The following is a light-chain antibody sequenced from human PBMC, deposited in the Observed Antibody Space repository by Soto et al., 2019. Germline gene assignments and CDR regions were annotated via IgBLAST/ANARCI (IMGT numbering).Light chain of an antibody. CDR2: AAS. CDR3: QQYDNWPRT. CDR1: QGISSY. J-gene: IGKJ1*01. V-gene: IGKV1-9*01. Sequence: IQLTQSPSSLSASVGDRVTITCRASQGISSYLAWYQQKPGKAPKLLIYAASTLQSGVPSRFSGSGSGTEFTLTISSLKSEDFAVYYCQQYDNWPRTFGQGTKVDIK.